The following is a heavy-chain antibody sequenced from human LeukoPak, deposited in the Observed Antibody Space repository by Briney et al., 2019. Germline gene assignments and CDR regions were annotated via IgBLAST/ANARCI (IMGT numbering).Heavy chain of an antibody. CDR1: GGSISSYY. CDR3: ARDRQGTAVPYYYGLDV. D-gene: IGHD6-13*01. CDR2: IYYSGST. J-gene: IGHJ6*02. Sequence: SETLSLTCTVSGGSISSYYWSWIRQPPGKGLEWIGYIYYSGSTNYNPSLKSRVTISIDTSKKQLSLKLSSVTAADTAVYYCARDRQGTAVPYYYGLDVWGQGTTVTVSS. V-gene: IGHV4-59*01.